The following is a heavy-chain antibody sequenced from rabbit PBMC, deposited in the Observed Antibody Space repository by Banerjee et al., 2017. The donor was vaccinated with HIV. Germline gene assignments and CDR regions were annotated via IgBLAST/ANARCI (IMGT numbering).Heavy chain of an antibody. J-gene: IGHJ4*01. D-gene: IGHD4-2*01. V-gene: IGHV1S45*01. CDR2: IGTGSGTT. CDR1: GFDFSSSYW. CDR3: ARDGYAGHGYPNL. Sequence: QEQLEESGGGLVKPGASLTLSCKASGFDFSSSYWICWVRQAPGKGLEWIACIGTGSGTTYYATWAKGRFTISKASWTTVTLQMTSLTAADTASYFCARDGYAGHGYPNLWGPGTLVTVS.